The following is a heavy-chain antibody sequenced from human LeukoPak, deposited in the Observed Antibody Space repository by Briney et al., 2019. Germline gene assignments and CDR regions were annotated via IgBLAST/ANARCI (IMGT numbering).Heavy chain of an antibody. CDR2: ISSSGSTI. D-gene: IGHD3-16*01. CDR1: GFTVSSNY. Sequence: GGSLRLFCAASGFTVSSNYMSWVRQAPGKGLEWVSYISSSGSTIYYADSVKGRFTISRDNAKNSLYLQMNSLRAEDTAVYYCAREGLEGAFDIWGQGTMVTVSS. V-gene: IGHV3-11*01. CDR3: AREGLEGAFDI. J-gene: IGHJ3*02.